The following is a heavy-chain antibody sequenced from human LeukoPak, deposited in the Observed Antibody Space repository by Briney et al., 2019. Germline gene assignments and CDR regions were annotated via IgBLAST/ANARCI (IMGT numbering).Heavy chain of an antibody. CDR3: ARGGYSGYDFDY. Sequence: SETLSLTCTVSGGSISSYYWSWIRQPPAKGLQWIGYIYYSGSTNYNPSLKSRVTISVDTSKNQFSLKLSSVTAADTAVYYCARGGYSGYDFDYWGQGTLVTVSS. CDR1: GGSISSYY. V-gene: IGHV4-59*01. J-gene: IGHJ4*02. CDR2: IYYSGST. D-gene: IGHD5-12*01.